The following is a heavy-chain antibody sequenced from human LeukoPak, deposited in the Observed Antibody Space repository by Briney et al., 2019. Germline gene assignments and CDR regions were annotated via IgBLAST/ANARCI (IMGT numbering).Heavy chain of an antibody. CDR3: ARGQTSGSYAFDI. D-gene: IGHD1-26*01. Sequence: PGGSLRLSCAASGFTFSDYYMSWIRQPPGKGLEWIGHIYYSGSTNYNPSLRSRVTISVDTSKNQFSLKLSSVTAADTAVYYCARGQTSGSYAFDIWGQGTMVTVSS. CDR2: IYYSGST. V-gene: IGHV4-59*12. CDR1: GFTFSDYY. J-gene: IGHJ3*02.